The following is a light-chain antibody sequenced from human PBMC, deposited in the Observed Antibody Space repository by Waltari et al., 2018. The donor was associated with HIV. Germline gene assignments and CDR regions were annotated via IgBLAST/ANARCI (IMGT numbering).Light chain of an antibody. Sequence: VMTQSPATVSVSPGERVTLSCRASQSISNQLVWYQHKPGQPPRLLIYGASTRATGIPARFGGSGSGTEFTLTISSLQSEDFAVYYCQQYSNWPRTFGQGTKVEIK. CDR1: QSISNQ. CDR3: QQYSNWPRT. CDR2: GAS. V-gene: IGKV3-15*01. J-gene: IGKJ1*01.